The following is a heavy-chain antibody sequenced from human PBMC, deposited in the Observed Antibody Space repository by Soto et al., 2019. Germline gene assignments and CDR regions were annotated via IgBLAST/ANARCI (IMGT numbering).Heavy chain of an antibody. CDR1: GGSFSGYY. CDR2: INHSGST. J-gene: IGHJ6*02. D-gene: IGHD1-1*01. Sequence: QVQLQQWGAGLLKPSETLSLTCAVYGGSFSGYYWSWIRQPPGKGLEWIGEINHSGSTNYNPSLKSRVTISVDTSKNQFSLKLSSVTAADTAVYYCARGGLERRNYYYYYGMDVWGQGTTVTVSS. V-gene: IGHV4-34*01. CDR3: ARGGLERRNYYYYYGMDV.